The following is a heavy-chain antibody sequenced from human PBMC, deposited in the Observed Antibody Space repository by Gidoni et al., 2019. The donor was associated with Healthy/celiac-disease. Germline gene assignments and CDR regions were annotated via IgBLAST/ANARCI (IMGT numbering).Heavy chain of an antibody. CDR2: IYPGDADT. J-gene: IGHJ6*02. CDR3: ARIGRAAAGTRLGEYYGMDV. CDR1: GSSFTSYW. D-gene: IGHD6-13*01. V-gene: IGHV5-51*01. Sequence: EVPLLQSGAEVQKPGESLPLSCKGSGSSFTSYWIGWVRQRPGKGLAWLGIIYPGDADTRDSPSFQGQGTIAAEKYISTDYLQWSSLKASDTAMYYCARIGRAAAGTRLGEYYGMDVWGQGTTVTVSS.